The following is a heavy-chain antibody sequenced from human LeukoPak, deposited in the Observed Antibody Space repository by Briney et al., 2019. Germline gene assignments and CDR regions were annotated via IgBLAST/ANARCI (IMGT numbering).Heavy chain of an antibody. CDR3: ARDRGGTDLFDY. CDR1: GYTFTSYG. CDR2: ISAYNGNT. D-gene: IGHD2-15*01. Sequence: ASVKVSCKASGYTFTSYGISWVRQAPGQGLEWMGWISAYNGNTNYAQKFQGRVTMTRDTSISTAYMELSRLRSDDTAVYYCARDRGGTDLFDYWGQGTLVTVSS. J-gene: IGHJ4*02. V-gene: IGHV1-18*01.